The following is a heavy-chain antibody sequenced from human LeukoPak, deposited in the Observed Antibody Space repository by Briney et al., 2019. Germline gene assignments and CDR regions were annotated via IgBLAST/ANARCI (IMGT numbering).Heavy chain of an antibody. CDR3: ATDRQGGSGWYYFDY. CDR2: FDPEDGET. J-gene: IGHJ4*02. D-gene: IGHD6-19*01. CDR1: GYTLTELP. Sequence: ASVKVSCKVSGYTLTELPMHWVRQAPGKGLEWMGGFDPEDGETIYAQKFQGRVTMTEDTSTDTAYMELSSLRSEDTAVYYCATDRQGGSGWYYFDYWGQGTLVTVSS. V-gene: IGHV1-24*01.